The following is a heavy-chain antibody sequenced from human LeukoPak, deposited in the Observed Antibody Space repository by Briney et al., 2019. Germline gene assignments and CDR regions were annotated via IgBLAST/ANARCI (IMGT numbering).Heavy chain of an antibody. CDR1: GGSISSYY. J-gene: IGHJ4*02. CDR3: ARHGVRGERYYGSGSFDY. CDR2: IYYSGST. D-gene: IGHD3-10*01. V-gene: IGHV4-59*08. Sequence: PSETLSLTCTVSGGSISSYYWSWIRQPPGKGLEWIGYIYYSGSTNYNPSLKSRVTISVDTSKNQFSLKLSSVTAADTAVYYCARHGVRGERYYGSGSFDYWGQGTLVTVSS.